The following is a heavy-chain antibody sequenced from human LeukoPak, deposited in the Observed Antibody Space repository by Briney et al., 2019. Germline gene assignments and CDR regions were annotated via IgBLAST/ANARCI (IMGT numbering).Heavy chain of an antibody. V-gene: IGHV3-74*01. CDR2: INSDESST. CDR1: GFTFSSYW. J-gene: IGHJ3*02. CDR3: ARDGITGADAFDI. Sequence: GGSLRLSCAASGFTFSSYWMHWVRQAPGKGLVWVSRINSDESSTSYADSVKGRFTISRDNAKNTLYLQMNSLRAEDTAVYYCARDGITGADAFDIWGQGTMVTVSS. D-gene: IGHD1-14*01.